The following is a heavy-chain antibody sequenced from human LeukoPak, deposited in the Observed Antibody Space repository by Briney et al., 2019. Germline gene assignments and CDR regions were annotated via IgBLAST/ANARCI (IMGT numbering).Heavy chain of an antibody. J-gene: IGHJ4*02. CDR1: GGSISSSSYH. CDR2: IYYSGST. D-gene: IGHD6-13*01. Sequence: SETLSLTCTVSGGSISSSSYHWGWIRQPPGKGLEWIGSIYYSGSTYYNPSLKSRVTISVDTSKNQFSLKLSSVTAADTAVYYCAAVIAAAGKPNSPLYYWGQGTLVTVSS. CDR3: AAVIAAAGKPNSPLYY. V-gene: IGHV4-39*07.